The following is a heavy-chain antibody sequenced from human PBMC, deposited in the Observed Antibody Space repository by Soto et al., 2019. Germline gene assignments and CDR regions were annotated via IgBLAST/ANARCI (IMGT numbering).Heavy chain of an antibody. CDR3: AKVQGFASIIHLWSYYHYYGMDV. V-gene: IGHV3-30*18. J-gene: IGHJ6*01. CDR2: ISYDGSNK. Sequence: GGSLRLSCASSVFTFSSYGMHCVRHSPGKGLEWVAVISYDGSNKYYADSVKGRFTISRDNSRNTLYLQMNSLRAEDTAVYYCAKVQGFASIIHLWSYYHYYGMDVWRQGTTV. D-gene: IGHD5-18*01. CDR1: VFTFSSYG.